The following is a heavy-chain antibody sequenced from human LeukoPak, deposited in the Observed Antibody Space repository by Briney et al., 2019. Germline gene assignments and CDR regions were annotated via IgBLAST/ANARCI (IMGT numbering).Heavy chain of an antibody. D-gene: IGHD5-12*01. V-gene: IGHV1-69*13. Sequence: ASVKVSCKASGGTFSSYAISRVRQAPGQGLEWMGGIIPIFGTANYAQKFQGRVTITADESTSTAYMELSSLRSEDTAVYYCARESGYSGYDGLYYFDYWGQGTLVTVSS. CDR1: GGTFSSYA. CDR2: IIPIFGTA. J-gene: IGHJ4*02. CDR3: ARESGYSGYDGLYYFDY.